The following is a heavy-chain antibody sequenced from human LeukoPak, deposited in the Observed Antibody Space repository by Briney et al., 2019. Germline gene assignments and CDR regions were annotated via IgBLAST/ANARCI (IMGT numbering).Heavy chain of an antibody. CDR2: IRGDASRL. D-gene: IGHD6-19*01. CDR1: GFSIGPFW. J-gene: IGHJ3*02. V-gene: IGHV3-7*01. Sequence: PGGSLRLSCVASGFSIGPFWMTWVRQAPGKGLEWVANIRGDASRLYYVDSVKGRFTISRDNTKNSLYLQMSNLRAEDTSVYYCARDRNYCSSDRCYDVFDIWGQGTMVTVSS. CDR3: ARDRNYCSSDRCYDVFDI.